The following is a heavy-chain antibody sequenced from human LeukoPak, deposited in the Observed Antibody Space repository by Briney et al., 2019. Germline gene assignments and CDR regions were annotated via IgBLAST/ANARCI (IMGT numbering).Heavy chain of an antibody. Sequence: PSETLSLTCTVSGGSISSYYWSWIRQPPGKGLEWIGYIYYSGSTNYNPSLKSRVTISVDTSKNQFSLKLSSVTAADTAVYYCARESTGDEGYWGQGTLVTVSS. J-gene: IGHJ4*02. D-gene: IGHD7-27*01. CDR2: IYYSGST. CDR3: ARESTGDEGY. CDR1: GGSISSYY. V-gene: IGHV4-59*01.